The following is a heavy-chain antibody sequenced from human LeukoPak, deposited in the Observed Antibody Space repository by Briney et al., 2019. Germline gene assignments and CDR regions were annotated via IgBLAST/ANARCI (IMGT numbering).Heavy chain of an antibody. V-gene: IGHV5-51*01. Sequence: GESLKISCKGSGYSFTSYWIGWVRQMPGKGLEWMGIIYPGDSDTRYSPSFQGQVTISADKSISTAYLQWSSLKASDTAMYYCARVGYCSSTSCYTTFDYWGQGTLVNVSS. CDR3: ARVGYCSSTSCYTTFDY. D-gene: IGHD2-2*02. CDR2: IYPGDSDT. J-gene: IGHJ4*02. CDR1: GYSFTSYW.